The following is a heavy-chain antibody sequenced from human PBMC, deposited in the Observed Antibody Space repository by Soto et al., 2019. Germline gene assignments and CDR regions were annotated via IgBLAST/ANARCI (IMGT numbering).Heavy chain of an antibody. V-gene: IGHV3-48*01. CDR1: TFTFSDYN. CDR3: ARMYGDYVDY. J-gene: IGHJ4*02. D-gene: IGHD4-17*01. CDR2: ISRSSTTI. Sequence: AGSLRLSCAASTFTFSDYNMNWVRQAPGKGLEWVSYISRSSTTIYYADSVKGRFTISRDNAKNSLYLQMNSLRGEDTAVYYCARMYGDYVDYWGQGTLVTVSS.